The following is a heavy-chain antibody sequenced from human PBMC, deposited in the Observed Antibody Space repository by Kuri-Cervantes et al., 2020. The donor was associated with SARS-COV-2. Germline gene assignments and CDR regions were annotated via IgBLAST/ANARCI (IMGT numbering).Heavy chain of an antibody. D-gene: IGHD3-10*01. V-gene: IGHV3-21*01. J-gene: IGHJ3*02. Sequence: GESLKISCAASGFTFSSYSMNWVRQAPGKGLEWVSSISSSSSYIYYADSVKGRFTISRDNAKNSLYLQMNSLRAEDTAVYYCASAGADAFGIWGQGTMVTVSS. CDR1: GFTFSSYS. CDR2: ISSSSSYI. CDR3: ASAGADAFGI.